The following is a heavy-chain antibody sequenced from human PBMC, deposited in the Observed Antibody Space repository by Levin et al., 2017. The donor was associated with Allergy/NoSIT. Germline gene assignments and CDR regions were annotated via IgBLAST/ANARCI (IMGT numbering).Heavy chain of an antibody. J-gene: IGHJ3*02. CDR2: ISSGGGYI. V-gene: IGHV3-21*01. CDR3: ARDSVYGPWGAFDI. D-gene: IGHD5/OR15-5a*01. CDR1: GFTFSSYN. Sequence: GGSLRLSCAASGFTFSSYNMNWVRQAPGKGLEWVSSISSGGGYIYYADSTEGRFTISRDNAKTSLYLQMDSLRAEDTAVYYCARDSVYGPWGAFDIWGPGTMVTVSS.